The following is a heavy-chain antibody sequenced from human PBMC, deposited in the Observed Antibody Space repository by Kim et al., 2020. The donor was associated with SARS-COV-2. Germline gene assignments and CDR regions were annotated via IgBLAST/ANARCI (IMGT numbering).Heavy chain of an antibody. D-gene: IGHD3-16*02. CDR3: ARGYYDYVWGSYPVGAGY. CDR1: GYTFTSYD. CDR2: MNPNSGNT. J-gene: IGHJ4*02. V-gene: IGHV1-8*01. Sequence: ASVKVSCKASGYTFTSYDINWVRQATGQGLEWMGWMNPNSGNTGYAQKFQGRVTMTRHTSISTAYMELSSLRSEDTAVYYCARGYYDYVWGSYPVGAGYWGQGTLVTVSS.